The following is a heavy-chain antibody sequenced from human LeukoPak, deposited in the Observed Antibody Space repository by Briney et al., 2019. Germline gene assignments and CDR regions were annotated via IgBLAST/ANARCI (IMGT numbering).Heavy chain of an antibody. CDR1: GFTFSSYG. CDR3: ARDLLPNMVRGVIITPHYYYYGMDV. D-gene: IGHD3-10*01. V-gene: IGHV3-33*01. CDR2: IWYDGSNK. J-gene: IGHJ6*04. Sequence: PGRSLRLSCAASGFTFSSYGMHWVRQAPGKRLEWVAVIWYDGSNKYYADSVKGRFTISRDNSKNTLYLQMNSLRAEDTAVYYCARDLLPNMVRGVIITPHYYYYGMDVWGKGTTVTVSS.